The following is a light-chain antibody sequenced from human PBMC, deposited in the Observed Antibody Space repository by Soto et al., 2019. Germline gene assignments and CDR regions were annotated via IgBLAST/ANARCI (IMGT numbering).Light chain of an antibody. CDR3: QQYGSSPTWT. CDR1: QSVSSNY. V-gene: IGKV3-20*01. CDR2: GAS. J-gene: IGKJ1*01. Sequence: SVLAQSPGTLSLSPGGIATLSCRASQSVSSNYLAWYQQKPGQAPRLLIYGASTRATGIPDRFSGSGSGTDFTLTISRLEPEDSAVYYCQQYGSSPTWTFGQGTKVDIK.